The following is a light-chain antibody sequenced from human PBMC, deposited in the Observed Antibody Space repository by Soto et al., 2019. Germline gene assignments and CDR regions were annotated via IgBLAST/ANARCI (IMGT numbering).Light chain of an antibody. J-gene: IGKJ3*01. Sequence: EIVMTQSPATLSVSPGERATLSCRASQSVSSNLAWYQQKPGQAPRLLIYGASTRATGIPARFSGSGSGTEFPLTISSRQSEDFAVYYCQQYNNWPFTFGPATKVDIK. V-gene: IGKV3-15*01. CDR3: QQYNNWPFT. CDR1: QSVSSN. CDR2: GAS.